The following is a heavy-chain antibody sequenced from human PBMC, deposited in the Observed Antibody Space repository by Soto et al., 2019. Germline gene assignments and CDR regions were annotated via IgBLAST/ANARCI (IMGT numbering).Heavy chain of an antibody. J-gene: IGHJ6*02. V-gene: IGHV1-69*01. D-gene: IGHD1-26*01. CDR1: GGTFSSYA. Sequence: QVQLVQSGAEVKKPGSSAKVSCKASGGTFSSYAISWVRQAPGQGLEWMGGIIPIFGTANYAQKFQGRVTITADESTSTAYMELSSLRSEDTAVYYCARYGGGYQNYYYYGIDVWGQGTTVTVSS. CDR2: IIPIFGTA. CDR3: ARYGGGYQNYYYYGIDV.